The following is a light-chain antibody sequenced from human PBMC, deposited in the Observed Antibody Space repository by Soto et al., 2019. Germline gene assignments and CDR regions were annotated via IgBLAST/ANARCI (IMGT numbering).Light chain of an antibody. J-gene: IGKJ2*01. CDR2: DSS. V-gene: IGKV3-20*01. CDR1: RSVISNF. CDR3: QQTFHSPRT. Sequence: EIVLTQSPDTLSLSPGETASLSCWASRSVISNFLAWYQQRRGQPPRLLIYDSSKRATGIPARFTGSGSGTVFTLTISRVEPGDSAVYYCQQTFHSPRTFGQGTSLEIK.